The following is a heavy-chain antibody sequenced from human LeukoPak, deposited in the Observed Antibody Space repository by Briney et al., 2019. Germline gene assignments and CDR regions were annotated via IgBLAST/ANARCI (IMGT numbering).Heavy chain of an antibody. Sequence: HPGGSLRLSCAASGFTFSSYSMNWVRQAPGKGLEWVSYISSSSSTIYYADSVKGRFTISRDNAKNSLYLQMNSLRAEDTAVYYCARAQAKHHGSGSYYNLDYWGQGTLVTVSS. CDR1: GFTFSSYS. CDR3: ARAQAKHHGSGSYYNLDY. CDR2: ISSSSSTI. J-gene: IGHJ4*02. D-gene: IGHD3-10*01. V-gene: IGHV3-48*04.